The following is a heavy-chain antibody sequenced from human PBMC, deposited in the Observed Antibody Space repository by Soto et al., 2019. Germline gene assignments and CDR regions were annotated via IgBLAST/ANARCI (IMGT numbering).Heavy chain of an antibody. Sequence: SETLSLTCTVSGGSISRSSYSWAWIRQPPGKGLEWIGTLYYSGNTYYNPSLKSRVTISVDTSKNQFSLKLSSVTAADTAVYYCTTRQGGSYNWFDPWGQGTLVTVSS. CDR1: GGSISRSSYS. V-gene: IGHV4-39*01. D-gene: IGHD2-15*01. CDR2: LYYSGNT. CDR3: TTRQGGSYNWFDP. J-gene: IGHJ5*02.